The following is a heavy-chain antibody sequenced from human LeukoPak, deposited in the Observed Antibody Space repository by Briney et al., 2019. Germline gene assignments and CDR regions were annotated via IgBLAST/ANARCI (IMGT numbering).Heavy chain of an antibody. J-gene: IGHJ4*02. CDR2: IYYSGST. D-gene: IGHD1-26*01. V-gene: IGHV4-39*01. CDR3: ARLNYYGFDY. Sequence: SETLSLTCTVSGGSISSSSYYWGWIRQPPGKGLEWIATIYYSGSTYYNASLKSRITIAVDTSKSQFSLKLSSVTAADTAVYYCARLNYYGFDYWGQGTLVTFSS. CDR1: GGSISSSSYY.